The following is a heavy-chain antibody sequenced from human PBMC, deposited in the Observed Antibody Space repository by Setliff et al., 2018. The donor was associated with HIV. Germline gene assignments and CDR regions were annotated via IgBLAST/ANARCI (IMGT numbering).Heavy chain of an antibody. D-gene: IGHD3-3*01. CDR3: ARLGYYNFWSGYWTDY. CDR1: GGSFSDYF. V-gene: IGHV4-34*01. J-gene: IGHJ4*01. Sequence: PSETLSLTCAVYGGSFSDYFWTWIRQPPGKGLEWIGEINHSGSTNYNPSLKSRVTISLDTSKNQFSLNLSSVSAADTATYYCARLGYYNFWSGYWTDYWGHGTLVTVSS. CDR2: INHSGST.